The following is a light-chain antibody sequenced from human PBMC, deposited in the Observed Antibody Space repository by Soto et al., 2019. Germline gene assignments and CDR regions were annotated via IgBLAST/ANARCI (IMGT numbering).Light chain of an antibody. J-gene: IGKJ2*01. CDR3: QHSYTAPSFT. V-gene: IGKV1-39*01. CDR1: QNIYNY. CDR2: AAS. Sequence: DIQMTQSPSSLSASVGASVTITCRASQNIYNYLNWYQQKPGKAPRLLIYAASTLHSGVPSRFTGSGSGTDFSLTINGLQPEDFATYYCQHSYTAPSFTFGQGTRLEI.